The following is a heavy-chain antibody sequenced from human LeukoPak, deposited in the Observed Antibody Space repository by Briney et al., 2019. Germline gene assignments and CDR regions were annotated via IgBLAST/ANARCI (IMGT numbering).Heavy chain of an antibody. J-gene: IGHJ6*02. D-gene: IGHD3-9*01. Sequence: SETLSLTCAVYGGSFSGYYWSWIRQPPGKGLEWIGYIYYSGSTNYNPSLKSRVTISVDTSKNQFSLKLSSVTAADTAVYYCARGDWLLGYYYGMDVWGQGTTVTVSS. V-gene: IGHV4-59*01. CDR2: IYYSGST. CDR1: GGSFSGYY. CDR3: ARGDWLLGYYYGMDV.